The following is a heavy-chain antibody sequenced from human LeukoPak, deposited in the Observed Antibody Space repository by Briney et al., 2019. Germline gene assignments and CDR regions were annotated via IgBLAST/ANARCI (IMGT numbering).Heavy chain of an antibody. CDR1: GFTFSDYY. CDR3: ARGKAAAARPYYYYYGMDV. CDR2: ISSSGSTI. V-gene: IGHV3-11*01. J-gene: IGHJ6*02. Sequence: GGSLRLSCAASGFTFSDYYMSWIRQAPGKGLEWVPYISSSGSTIYYADSVKGRFTISRDNAKNSLYLQMNSLRAEDTAVYYCARGKAAAARPYYYYYGMDVWGQGTTVTVSS. D-gene: IGHD6-13*01.